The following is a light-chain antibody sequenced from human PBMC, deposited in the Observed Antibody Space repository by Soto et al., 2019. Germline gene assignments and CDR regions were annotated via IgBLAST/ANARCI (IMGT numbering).Light chain of an antibody. CDR3: QQSYNTPLT. CDR2: AAS. V-gene: IGKV1-39*01. Sequence: DIQMTQSPSSLSASVGDRVTITCRASQSISNLLNWYQQKPGKAPKLLIYAASSLQSGVPSRFSGSGSGTDFTLTISSLQPEDFATYYCQQSYNTPLTFGGGTKVEIK. CDR1: QSISNL. J-gene: IGKJ4*01.